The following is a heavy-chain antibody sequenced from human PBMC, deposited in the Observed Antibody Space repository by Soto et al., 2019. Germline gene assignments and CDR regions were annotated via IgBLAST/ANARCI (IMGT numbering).Heavy chain of an antibody. Sequence: QVQLVQSGAAVKKPGASVKVSCKASGYTFTSYGFSWVRQAPGQGLEWMGWISAYNGNTNYAQKHQGRVTMTTDTCTSTAYMELRSLRSDDTAVYYCASYHLNSYYYGMDVWGQGTKVTVSS. CDR1: GYTFTSYG. CDR2: ISAYNGNT. CDR3: ASYHLNSYYYGMDV. V-gene: IGHV1-18*01. J-gene: IGHJ6*02.